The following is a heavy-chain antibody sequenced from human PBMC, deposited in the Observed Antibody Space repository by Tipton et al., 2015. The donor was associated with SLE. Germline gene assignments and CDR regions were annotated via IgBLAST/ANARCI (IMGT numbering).Heavy chain of an antibody. CDR3: ARTGSLYSSGWYQ. V-gene: IGHV4-59*08. D-gene: IGHD6-19*01. J-gene: IGHJ4*02. CDR1: GASISSYY. Sequence: TLSLTCAVSGASISSYYWSWIRQPPGKGLEWIGYIYYNRNTLYSPSLKSRVAMSVDTSKSQFSLRLSSVTAADTAVYYCARTGSLYSSGWYQWGQGTLVTVSS. CDR2: IYYNRNT.